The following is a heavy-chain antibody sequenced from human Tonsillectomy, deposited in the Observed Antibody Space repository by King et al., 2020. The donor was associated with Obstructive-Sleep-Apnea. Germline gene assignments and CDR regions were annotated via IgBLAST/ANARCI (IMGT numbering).Heavy chain of an antibody. CDR2: LNPNTGGI. V-gene: IGHV1-2*02. Sequence: VQLVQSGAEVREPGASVKVSCKASGYTFTGYYVHWLRQAPGQGLQWMGWLNPNTGGIQYSEMFRGRVTMIGDTSINTAYMDLSSLTSDDSAVYFCARDRYSSNWEPFGYWDQGTLVTVSS. CDR3: ARDRYSSNWEPFGY. D-gene: IGHD6-13*01. J-gene: IGHJ4*02. CDR1: GYTFTGYY.